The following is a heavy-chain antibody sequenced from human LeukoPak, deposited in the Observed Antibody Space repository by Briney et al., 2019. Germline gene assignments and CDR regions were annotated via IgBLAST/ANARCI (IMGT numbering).Heavy chain of an antibody. CDR1: GYSISSGYY. D-gene: IGHD3-3*02. CDR3: ARATRLLADY. Sequence: SETLSLTCSVSGYSISSGYYWGWIRQPPGKGLEWIGSIIHGGGSHYNPSLKSRVTISVDTSKNQFSLELYSVTAADTAVYYCARATRLLADYWGQGTLVTVSS. V-gene: IGHV4-38-2*01. CDR2: IIHGGGS. J-gene: IGHJ4*02.